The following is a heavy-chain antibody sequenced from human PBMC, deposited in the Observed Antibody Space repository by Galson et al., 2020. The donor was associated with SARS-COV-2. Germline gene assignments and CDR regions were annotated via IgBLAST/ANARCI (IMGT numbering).Heavy chain of an antibody. CDR2: IYYSGST. J-gene: IGHJ6*02. D-gene: IGHD3-22*01. Sequence: PGKGLEWIGYIYYSGSTYYNPSLKSRVTISVDTSKNQFSLKLSSVTAADTAVYYCARGRDDSSGYYDWYYYGMDVWGQGTTVTVSS. CDR3: ARGRDDSSGYYDWYYYGMDV. V-gene: IGHV4-30-4*01.